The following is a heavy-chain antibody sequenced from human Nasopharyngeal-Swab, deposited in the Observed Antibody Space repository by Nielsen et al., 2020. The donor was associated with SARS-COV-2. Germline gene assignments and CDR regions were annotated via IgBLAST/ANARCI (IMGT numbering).Heavy chain of an antibody. CDR1: GFSLSTSGMC. CDR2: IDWDDDK. D-gene: IGHD4-23*01. J-gene: IGHJ4*02. V-gene: IGHV2-70*11. Sequence: SGPTLVKPTQTLTLTCTFSGFSLSTSGMCVSWIRQPPGKALEWLARIDWDDDKYYSTSLKTRLTISKDTSKNQVVLTMTNMDPVDTATYYCARICGNMPGHYPFDYWGQGTLVTVSS. CDR3: ARICGNMPGHYPFDY.